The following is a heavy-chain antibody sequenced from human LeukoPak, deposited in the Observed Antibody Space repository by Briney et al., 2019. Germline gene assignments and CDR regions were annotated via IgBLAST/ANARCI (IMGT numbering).Heavy chain of an antibody. Sequence: GGSLRLSCAASGFTFSSHAMGWVRQAPGKGLEWVSSITGSGGSTYYGDSVKGRFTISRDNSKNTLYLQMNSLRAEDTAVYYCAKDRGSSIYDGFTWFDPWGQGALVSVSS. J-gene: IGHJ5*02. CDR3: AKDRGSSIYDGFTWFDP. V-gene: IGHV3-23*01. CDR2: ITGSGGST. D-gene: IGHD6-13*01. CDR1: GFTFSSHA.